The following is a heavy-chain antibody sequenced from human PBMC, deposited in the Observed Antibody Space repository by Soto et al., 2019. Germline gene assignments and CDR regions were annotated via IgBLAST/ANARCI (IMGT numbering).Heavy chain of an antibody. CDR1: VFTLTRHS. CDR2: ISSITKYI. CDR3: AREFEDLTSNCDH. V-gene: IGHV3-21*06. J-gene: IGHJ4*02. D-gene: IGHD3-10*01. Sequence: WGSLTAACVTSVFTLTRHSMNWVRQAAGKGLELVSSISSITKYIYYGDSMKGRFTISRDNAKNSLYLEMNSLRAEYTAVYYCAREFEDLTSNCDHWGQGPMVPVS.